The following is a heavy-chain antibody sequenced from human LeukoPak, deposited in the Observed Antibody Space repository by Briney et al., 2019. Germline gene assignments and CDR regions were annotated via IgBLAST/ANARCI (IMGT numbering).Heavy chain of an antibody. Sequence: PSETLSLTCSVSGGSITSTYYWGWIRQPPGKGLEWIGSMYYSGSTYYPSLKSRVTMSVDTSKNQFSLRLSSVTAADTAVYYCARHVRGHDYVWGSYPSPFAYWGQGTLVTVSS. J-gene: IGHJ4*02. CDR3: ARHVRGHDYVWGSYPSPFAY. CDR1: GGSITSTYY. D-gene: IGHD3-16*02. CDR2: MYYSGST. V-gene: IGHV4-39*01.